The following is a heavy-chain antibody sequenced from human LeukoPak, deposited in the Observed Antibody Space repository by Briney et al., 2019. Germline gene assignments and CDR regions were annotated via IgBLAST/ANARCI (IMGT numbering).Heavy chain of an antibody. CDR3: AKDGQYSSSSPYYFDY. CDR2: ISFSGGTT. CDR1: GFTFSSYW. V-gene: IGHV3-23*01. D-gene: IGHD6-6*01. J-gene: IGHJ4*02. Sequence: GGSLRLSCAASGFTFSSYWMTWVRQAPGKGLEWVSGISFSGGTTYYADSVKGRFTISRDNSKNTLYLQMNSLRAEDTAVYYCAKDGQYSSSSPYYFDYWGQGTLVTVSS.